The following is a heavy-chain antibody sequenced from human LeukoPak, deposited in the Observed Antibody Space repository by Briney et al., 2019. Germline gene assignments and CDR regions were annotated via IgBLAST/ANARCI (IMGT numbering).Heavy chain of an antibody. J-gene: IGHJ4*02. Sequence: SETLSLTCAVYGGSFSGYYWSWLRQPPGKGLEWIGEINHSGSTNYNPSLKSRVHISVDPSKNQFSQKLSSVTVAHTAVYYCAREDYYGSGKSYYFDYWGQGTLVTVSS. CDR1: GGSFSGYY. D-gene: IGHD3-10*01. CDR3: AREDYYGSGKSYYFDY. V-gene: IGHV4-34*01. CDR2: INHSGST.